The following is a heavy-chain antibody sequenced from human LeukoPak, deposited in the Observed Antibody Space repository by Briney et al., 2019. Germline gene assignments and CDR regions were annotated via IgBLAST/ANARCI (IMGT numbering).Heavy chain of an antibody. CDR1: GYTFTGYY. CDR2: INPNSGGT. CDR3: ARGKGWIAVAGLGNFDY. D-gene: IGHD6-19*01. Sequence: ASVKVSCKASGYTFTGYYMHWVRQAPGQGLEWMGWINPNSGGTNYAQKFQGRVTMTRDTSISTAYMELSRLRSDGTAVYYCARGKGWIAVAGLGNFDYWGQGTLVTVSS. V-gene: IGHV1-2*02. J-gene: IGHJ4*02.